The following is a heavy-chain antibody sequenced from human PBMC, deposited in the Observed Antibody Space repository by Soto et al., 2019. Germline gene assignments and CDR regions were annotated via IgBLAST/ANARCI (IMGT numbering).Heavy chain of an antibody. Sequence: SETLSLTCTVSGGSISSSIYYWGWIRQPPGRGLEWIGYIYYSGSTNYNPSLKSRVTISVDTSKNQFSLKLSSVTAADTAVYYCARLGSGTVSYYFDYWGQGTLVTVSS. D-gene: IGHD1-26*01. V-gene: IGHV4-61*05. CDR2: IYYSGST. CDR1: GGSISSSIYY. CDR3: ARLGSGTVSYYFDY. J-gene: IGHJ4*02.